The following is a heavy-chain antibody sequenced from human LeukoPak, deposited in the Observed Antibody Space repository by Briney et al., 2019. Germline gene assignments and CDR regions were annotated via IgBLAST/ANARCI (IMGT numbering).Heavy chain of an antibody. CDR2: IYHSGST. D-gene: IGHD1-26*01. V-gene: IGHV4-39*07. J-gene: IGHJ4*02. Sequence: SETLSLTCTVSGGSISSSSYYWGWIRQPPGKGLEWIGSIYHSGSTYYNPSLKSRVTISVDTSKNRFSLKLSSVTAADTAVYYCARDRPFIVGAAYFDYWGQGTLVTVSS. CDR1: GGSISSSSYY. CDR3: ARDRPFIVGAAYFDY.